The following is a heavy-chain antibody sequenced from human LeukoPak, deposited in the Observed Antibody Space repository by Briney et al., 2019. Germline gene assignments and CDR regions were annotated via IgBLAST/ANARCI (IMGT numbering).Heavy chain of an antibody. CDR3: ANDLGSGIYYKIFDY. CDR1: GFTFDDSA. V-gene: IGHV3-9*01. J-gene: IGHJ4*02. CDR2: ISWNSGTM. Sequence: GGSLRLSCAASGFTFDDSAMHWVRQAPGKGLEWVSGISWNSGTMGYADSVKGRFTISRDNAKNSLYLQLNSLRTEDTAFYYCANDLGSGIYYKIFDYWGQGILVTVSS. D-gene: IGHD3-10*01.